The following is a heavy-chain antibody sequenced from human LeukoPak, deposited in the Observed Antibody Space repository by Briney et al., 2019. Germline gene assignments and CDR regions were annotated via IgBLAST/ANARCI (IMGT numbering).Heavy chain of an antibody. CDR1: GFTFGSYG. CDR3: AKVGPTTQYYFDY. J-gene: IGHJ4*02. D-gene: IGHD1-14*01. CDR2: IWYDGSKK. V-gene: IGHV3-33*06. Sequence: GGSLRLSCVASGFTFGSYGMHWVRQAPGKGLEWVAIIWYDGSKKYYADSVKGRFTISRDNSKNTLYLQMNSLRAEDTAVYYCAKVGPTTQYYFDYWGQGTLVTVSS.